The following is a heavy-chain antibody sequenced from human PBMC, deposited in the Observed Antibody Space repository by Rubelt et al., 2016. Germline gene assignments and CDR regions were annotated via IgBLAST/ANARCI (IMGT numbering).Heavy chain of an antibody. CDR1: GGTFSSYA. CDR2: IIPLLGIA. Sequence: QVQLVQSGAEVKKPGSSVKVSCKASGGTFSSYAISWVRQAPGQGLEWMGRIIPLLGIANYAQKFQGRVTITADKATSTAYMELSSLRSEDTAVYYCARDGYNDIWGFFDYWGQGTLVTVSS. J-gene: IGHJ4*02. D-gene: IGHD5-24*01. V-gene: IGHV1-69*04. CDR3: ARDGYNDIWGFFDY.